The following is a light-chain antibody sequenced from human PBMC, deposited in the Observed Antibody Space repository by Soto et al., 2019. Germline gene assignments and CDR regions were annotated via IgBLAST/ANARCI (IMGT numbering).Light chain of an antibody. J-gene: IGKJ5*01. V-gene: IGKV3-11*01. CDR3: QQRTDWPTIT. CDR1: QSVRTV. CDR2: DAS. Sequence: EIVLTQSPATLSLSPGERATLSCGASQSVRTVLAWYQQKPGQAPRLLIYDASTRATGVPARFSGSGSGTDFTLTISNLESEDFGFYYCQQRTDWPTITFGQGTRLDI.